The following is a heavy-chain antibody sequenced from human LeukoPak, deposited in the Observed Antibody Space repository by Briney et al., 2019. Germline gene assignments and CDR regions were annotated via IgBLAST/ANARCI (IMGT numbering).Heavy chain of an antibody. Sequence: NPGGSLRLSCAASGFTFSSYSMNWVRQAPGKGLEWVSSISSSSSYIYYADSVKGRFTISRDNAKNSLHLQMNSLRAEDTAVYYCARAGLSDFWSGYPNYYFDYWGQGTLVTVSS. J-gene: IGHJ4*02. V-gene: IGHV3-21*01. CDR1: GFTFSSYS. CDR2: ISSSSSYI. CDR3: ARAGLSDFWSGYPNYYFDY. D-gene: IGHD3-3*01.